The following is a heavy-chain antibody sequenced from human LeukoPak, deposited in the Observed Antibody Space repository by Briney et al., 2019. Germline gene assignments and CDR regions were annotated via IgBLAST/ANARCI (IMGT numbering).Heavy chain of an antibody. CDR2: FDPEDGET. D-gene: IGHD5-12*01. CDR1: GYTLTELS. V-gene: IGHV1-24*01. Sequence: ASVKVSCKVSGYTLTELSMHWVRQAPGKGLEWMGGFDPEDGETIYAQKFQGRVTITADKSTSTAYMELSSLRSEDTAVYYCARGGRYYYYYYMDVWGKGTTVTVSS. CDR3: ARGGRYYYYYYMDV. J-gene: IGHJ6*03.